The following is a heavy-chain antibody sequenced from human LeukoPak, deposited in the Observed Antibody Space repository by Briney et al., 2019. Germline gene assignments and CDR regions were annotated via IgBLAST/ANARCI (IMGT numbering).Heavy chain of an antibody. Sequence: PSQTLSLTCAVSGGSISSGGYSWSWIRQPPGKGLEWIGYIYHSGSTYYNPSLKSRVTISVDTSKNQFSLKLSSVTAADTAVYYCARGAVEMATILDYWGQGTLVTVSS. D-gene: IGHD5-24*01. V-gene: IGHV4-30-4*07. J-gene: IGHJ4*02. CDR1: GGSISSGGYS. CDR3: ARGAVEMATILDY. CDR2: IYHSGST.